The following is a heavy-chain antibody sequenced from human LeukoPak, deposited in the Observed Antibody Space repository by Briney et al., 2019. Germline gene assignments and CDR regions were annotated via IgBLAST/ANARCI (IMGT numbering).Heavy chain of an antibody. CDR1: GYTFTSYG. CDR3: ARVSQKFGYSDYAPTWYFDL. J-gene: IGHJ2*01. CDR2: ISAYNGNT. V-gene: IGHV1-18*01. D-gene: IGHD5-12*01. Sequence: ASVKVSCKASGYTFTSYGISWVRQAPGQGLEWMGWISAYNGNTNYAQKLQGRVTITRDTSASTAFMELSSLRSEDTAVYYCARVSQKFGYSDYAPTWYFDLWGRGTLVIVSS.